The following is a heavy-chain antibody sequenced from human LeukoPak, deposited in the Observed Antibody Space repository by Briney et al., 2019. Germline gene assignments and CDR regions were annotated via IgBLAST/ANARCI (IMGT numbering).Heavy chain of an antibody. CDR3: AREGSAPSSGLDP. CDR2: IIPIFGTA. V-gene: IGHV1-69*05. D-gene: IGHD6-19*01. J-gene: IGHJ5*02. CDR1: GGTFSSYA. Sequence: SVKVSCKASGGTFSSYAISWVRQAPGQGPESMGGIIPIFGTANYAQKFQGRVTITTGESTSTAYMELSSLRSEDTAVYYCAREGSAPSSGLDPWGQGTPVTVSS.